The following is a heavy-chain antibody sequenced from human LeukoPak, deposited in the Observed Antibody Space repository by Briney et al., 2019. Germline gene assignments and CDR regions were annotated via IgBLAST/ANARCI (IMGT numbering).Heavy chain of an antibody. CDR3: ATQIGYDSSGYYSGNWFVP. D-gene: IGHD3-22*01. CDR1: GYTLTELS. J-gene: IGHJ5*02. CDR2: FDPEDGET. V-gene: IGHV1-24*01. Sequence: ASVKVSCKVSGYTLTELSMHWVRQAPGKGLEWMGGFDPEDGETIYAQKFQGRVTMTEDTSTDTAYMELSSLRSEDTAVYYCATQIGYDSSGYYSGNWFVPWGQGTLVTVSS.